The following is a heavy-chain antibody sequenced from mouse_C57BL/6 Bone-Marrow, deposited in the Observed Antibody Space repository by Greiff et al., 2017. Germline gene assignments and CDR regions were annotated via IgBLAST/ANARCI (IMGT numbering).Heavy chain of an antibody. CDR3: EMRAWFAY. Sequence: QVQLQQPGAELVKPGHTVSLTCKVSGYSFTSYWMHWVKQRPGQGLEWLGMIHPNSGSNNYNEQFTRKATLTVDNTSRTVYMKLSRLTSEDSTVYYCEMRAWFAYWGQGTLVTVSA. V-gene: IGHV1-64*01. CDR1: GYSFTSYW. CDR2: IHPNSGSN. J-gene: IGHJ3*01.